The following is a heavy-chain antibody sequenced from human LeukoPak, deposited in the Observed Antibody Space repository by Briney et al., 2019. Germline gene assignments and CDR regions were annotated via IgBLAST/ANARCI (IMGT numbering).Heavy chain of an antibody. J-gene: IGHJ4*02. V-gene: IGHV4-38-2*02. Sequence: SETLSLTCTVSGYSISSGYYWGWIRQPPGKGLEWIGSIYHSGSTYYNPSLKSRVTISVDTSKNQFSLKLSSVTAADTAVYYCASSPTITMIVVGGQGTLVTVSS. CDR3: ASSPTITMIVV. CDR2: IYHSGST. D-gene: IGHD3-22*01. CDR1: GYSISSGYY.